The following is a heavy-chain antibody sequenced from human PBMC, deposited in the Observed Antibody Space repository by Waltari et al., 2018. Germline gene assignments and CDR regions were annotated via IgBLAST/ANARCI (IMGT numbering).Heavy chain of an antibody. J-gene: IGHJ4*02. V-gene: IGHV3-74*01. Sequence: EVQLEESGGGLVQPGGSLRLSCAASGFTFSSHWMHWVRQAPGKGLVGVSRTNVDGSSTSYADSVKGRFTISRDNAKNTLYLQMNSLRAEDTAVYYCSRDLQHGDFGRGRDYWGQGTLVTVSS. CDR1: GFTFSSHW. CDR2: TNVDGSST. D-gene: IGHD4-17*01. CDR3: SRDLQHGDFGRGRDY.